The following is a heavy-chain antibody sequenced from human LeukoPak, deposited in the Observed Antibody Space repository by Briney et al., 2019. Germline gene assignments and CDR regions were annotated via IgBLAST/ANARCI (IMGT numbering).Heavy chain of an antibody. V-gene: IGHV4-34*01. J-gene: IGHJ6*02. D-gene: IGHD3-10*01. CDR2: INHSGST. Sequence: SETLSLTCAVYGGSFSGYYWSWIRRPPGKGLEWIGEINHSGSTNYNPSLKSRVTISVDTSKNQFSLKLSSVTAADTAVYYCARAMVRGVSYYYGMDVWGQGTTVTVSS. CDR3: ARAMVRGVSYYYGMDV. CDR1: GGSFSGYY.